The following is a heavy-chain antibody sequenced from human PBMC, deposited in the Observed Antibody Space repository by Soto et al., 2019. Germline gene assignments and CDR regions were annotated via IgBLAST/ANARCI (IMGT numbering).Heavy chain of an antibody. D-gene: IGHD2-15*01. Sequence: QVQLVQSGAAVKKPGSSVKVSCKAPGGTFSTYAISWVRQAPGQGLEWMGGVITSFGTPKYAQKFQGRVTITADESTSTGYMELRSLRSEDTAVYYCARSQGGSSSLDIYYYYYYGMDVWGQGTTVTVSS. J-gene: IGHJ6*02. CDR1: GGTFSTYA. V-gene: IGHV1-69*01. CDR2: VITSFGTP. CDR3: ARSQGGSSSLDIYYYYYYGMDV.